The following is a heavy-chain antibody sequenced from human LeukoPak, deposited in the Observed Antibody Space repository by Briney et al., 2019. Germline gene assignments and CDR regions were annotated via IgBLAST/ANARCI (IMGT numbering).Heavy chain of an antibody. CDR1: GYTFTNYG. J-gene: IGHJ5*02. CDR3: ARDKGRSRIGNWFDP. CDR2: IIPNLGIT. D-gene: IGHD3-22*01. V-gene: IGHV1-69*04. Sequence: GASVKVSCKASGYTFTNYGVSWVRQAPGQGLEWMGRIIPNLGITNDAQKFQGRVTISADKFTSTAYMELSSLRSDDTAVYYCARDKGRSRIGNWFDPWGQGTLVTVSS.